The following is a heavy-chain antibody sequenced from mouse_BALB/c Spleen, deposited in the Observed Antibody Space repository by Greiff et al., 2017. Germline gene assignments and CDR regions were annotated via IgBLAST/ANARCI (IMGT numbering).Heavy chain of an antibody. CDR1: GYSITSDYA. D-gene: IGHD2-1*01. V-gene: IGHV3-2*02. Sequence: EVKLQESGPGLVKPSQSLSLTCTVTGYSITSDYAWNWIRQFPGNKLEWMGYISYSGSTSYNPSLKSRISITRDTSKNQFFLQLNSVTTEDTATYYCARYNYGKIDYWGQGTTLTVSS. CDR2: ISYSGST. CDR3: ARYNYGKIDY. J-gene: IGHJ2*01.